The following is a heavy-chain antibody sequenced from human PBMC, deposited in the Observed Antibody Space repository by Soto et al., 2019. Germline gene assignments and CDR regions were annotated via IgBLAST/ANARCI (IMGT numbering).Heavy chain of an antibody. Sequence: KPSETLSLTCTVSGGSISSGDYYWSWIRQPPGKGLEWIGYIYYSGSTYYNPSLKSRVTISVDTSKNQFSLKLSSVTAADTAVYYCARDRTIFGVVTRLDAFDIWGQGTMVTVSS. CDR3: ARDRTIFGVVTRLDAFDI. V-gene: IGHV4-30-4*01. J-gene: IGHJ3*02. CDR2: IYYSGST. D-gene: IGHD3-3*01. CDR1: GGSISSGDYY.